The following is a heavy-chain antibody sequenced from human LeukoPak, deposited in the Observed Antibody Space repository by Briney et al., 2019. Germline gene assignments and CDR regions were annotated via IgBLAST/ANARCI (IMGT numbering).Heavy chain of an antibody. CDR1: EFTVSSYS. Sequence: GGSLRLSCAASEFTVSSYSMNWVRQAPGKGLEWVSYISSRSSTIYYADSVRGRFTISRDNAENSLYLQMNSLRAEDTAVYYCARGKCAGGSCYQGASYYYAMDVWGQGTTVTVSS. D-gene: IGHD2-15*01. J-gene: IGHJ6*02. V-gene: IGHV3-48*01. CDR2: ISSRSSTI. CDR3: ARGKCAGGSCYQGASYYYAMDV.